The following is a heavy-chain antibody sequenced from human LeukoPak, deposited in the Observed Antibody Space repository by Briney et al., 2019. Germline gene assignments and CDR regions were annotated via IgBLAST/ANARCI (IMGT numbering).Heavy chain of an antibody. J-gene: IGHJ4*02. V-gene: IGHV3-23*01. CDR1: GLTFSSYA. CDR2: ISGSGGST. D-gene: IGHD4-23*01. CDR3: ARDDGSNPGDY. Sequence: GGSLRLSCAASGLTFSSYAMSWVRQAPGKGLEWVSAISGSGGSTYYADSVKGRFTISRYNSKNTLYLQMNSLRAEDTAVYYCARDDGSNPGDYWGQGTLVTVSS.